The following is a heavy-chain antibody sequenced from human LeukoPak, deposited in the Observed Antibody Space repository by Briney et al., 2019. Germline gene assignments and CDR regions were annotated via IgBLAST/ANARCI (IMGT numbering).Heavy chain of an antibody. CDR3: ASFKQWRTYYFDY. J-gene: IGHJ4*02. D-gene: IGHD6-19*01. CDR2: INHSGST. CDR1: GGSFSGYY. Sequence: PSETLSLTCAVYGGSFSGYYWSWLRQPPGKGLEWIGEINHSGSTNYNPSLKSRVTISVDTSKYQFSLKLSSVTAADTAVYYCASFKQWRTYYFDYWGQGTLVTVSS. V-gene: IGHV4-34*01.